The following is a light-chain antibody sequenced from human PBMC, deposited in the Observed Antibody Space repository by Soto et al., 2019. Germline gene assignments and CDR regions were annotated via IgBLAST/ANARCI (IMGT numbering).Light chain of an antibody. Sequence: DIQMTQSPSTLYVSVGDRVTITCRASQSISSWLAWYQQKPGKAPKLLIYKASSLESGVPSRFSGSGSGTEFTLTISSLQPDDFATYYCQQYNSWWTFGQGTKLEIK. V-gene: IGKV1-5*03. CDR1: QSISSW. J-gene: IGKJ2*02. CDR2: KAS. CDR3: QQYNSWWT.